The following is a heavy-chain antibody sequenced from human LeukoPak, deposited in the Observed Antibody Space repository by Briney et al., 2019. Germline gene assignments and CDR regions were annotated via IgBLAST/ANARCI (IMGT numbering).Heavy chain of an antibody. CDR2: ISGSGGST. CDR1: GFTFSSYA. J-gene: IGHJ4*02. Sequence: PGGSLRLSCAASGFTFSSYAMSWVRQAPGKGLEWVSAISGSGGSTYYADSVKGRFTISRDNSKNTLYLQMNSLRAEDTAVYYCAKEPSRGYSYGTPFDYWGQGTLVTVSS. D-gene: IGHD5-18*01. CDR3: AKEPSRGYSYGTPFDY. V-gene: IGHV3-23*01.